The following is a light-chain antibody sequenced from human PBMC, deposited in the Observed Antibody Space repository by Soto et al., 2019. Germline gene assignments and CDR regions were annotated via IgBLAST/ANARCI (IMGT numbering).Light chain of an antibody. CDR3: QQYDSSLIT. CDR1: QNVHSDY. V-gene: IGKV3-20*01. J-gene: IGKJ5*01. CDR2: GAS. Sequence: EILLTQSPGTLSLSPGERATVSCRASQNVHSDYLVWYQQRPGQAPRLLIYGASTRATGIPDRFSGSGSGTDFTLTISRLEPEDFAVYYCQQYDSSLITFGQGTRLDVK.